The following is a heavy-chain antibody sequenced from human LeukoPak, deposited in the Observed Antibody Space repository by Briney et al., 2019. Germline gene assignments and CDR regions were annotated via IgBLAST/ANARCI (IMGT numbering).Heavy chain of an antibody. V-gene: IGHV4-59*12. CDR1: GGSISSYY. CDR3: ARKGGSGSYYKAFFDY. D-gene: IGHD3-10*01. J-gene: IGHJ4*02. CDR2: IYYSGST. Sequence: SETLSLTCTVSGGSISSYYWSWIRQPPGKGLEWIGYIYYSGSTNYNPSLKSQVTISVDTSKNQFSLKLSSVTAADTAVYYCARKGGSGSYYKAFFDYWGQGTLVTVSS.